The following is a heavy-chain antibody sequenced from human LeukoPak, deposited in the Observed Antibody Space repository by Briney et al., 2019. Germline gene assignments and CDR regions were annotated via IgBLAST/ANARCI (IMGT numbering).Heavy chain of an antibody. CDR1: GYTFTGYY. CDR2: INPNSGGT. Sequence: ASVKVSCEASGYTFTGYYMHWLRQAPGQGLEWMGWINPNSGGTNYAQKFQGRVTMTRDTSISTAYMELSRLRSDDTAVYYCARVVLRFLEWNLGIWGQGTMVTVSS. CDR3: ARVVLRFLEWNLGI. V-gene: IGHV1-2*02. D-gene: IGHD3-3*01. J-gene: IGHJ3*02.